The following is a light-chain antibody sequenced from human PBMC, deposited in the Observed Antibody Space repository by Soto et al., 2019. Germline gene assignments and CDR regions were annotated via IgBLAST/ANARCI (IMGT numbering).Light chain of an antibody. CDR3: QQYHRIPGT. Sequence: DIVMTQSPDSLAVSLGERATINCKSSQSLLYTSSNKNSLAWYQQRPGQPPKLLIYWASTRESGVPDRFTGSGSGTDFTLTISSLQDEDVEVYYCQQYHRIPGTLGPGTKVDIK. CDR2: WAS. CDR1: QSLLYTSSNKNS. J-gene: IGKJ3*01. V-gene: IGKV4-1*01.